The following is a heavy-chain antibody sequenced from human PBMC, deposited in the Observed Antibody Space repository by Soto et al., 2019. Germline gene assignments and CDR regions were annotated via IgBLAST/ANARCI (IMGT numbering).Heavy chain of an antibody. J-gene: IGHJ5*01. CDR1: GGSISSYY. V-gene: IGHV4-59*01. D-gene: IGHD3-10*02. CDR3: ASMIGDPVLSFDS. Sequence: QVQLQESGPGLVKPSETLSLTCTVSGGSISSYYWSWIRQPPGKGLEWIGFIFYSGSTSYNPSLKSRFTISIDTSEYQFSLKLTSVTAADPAVYYCASMIGDPVLSFDSWGQGTLVAVSS. CDR2: IFYSGST.